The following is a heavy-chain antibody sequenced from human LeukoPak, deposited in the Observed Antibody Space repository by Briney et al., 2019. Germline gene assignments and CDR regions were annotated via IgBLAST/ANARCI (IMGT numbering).Heavy chain of an antibody. CDR2: MCASSGSK. V-gene: IGHV3-23*01. J-gene: IGHJ3*02. CDR3: EKEGSEVGLLRPGAFDI. Sequence: GGSLRLSCAASGFTFSSCAMRWLRQAPGRGLEGVSAMCASSGSKCYADYVEALFTISTDNTKNTLYLQMNRMSAEDTAVSSGEKEGSEVGLLRPGAFDIWGQGTMVTVSS. CDR1: GFTFSSCA. D-gene: IGHD3-22*01.